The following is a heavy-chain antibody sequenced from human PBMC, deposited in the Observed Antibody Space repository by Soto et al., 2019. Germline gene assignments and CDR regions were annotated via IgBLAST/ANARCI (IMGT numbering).Heavy chain of an antibody. CDR3: ARQRIAAAGTRYYYGMDV. J-gene: IGHJ6*02. D-gene: IGHD6-13*01. V-gene: IGHV1-69*06. Sequence: QVQLVQSGAEVKKPGSSVKVSCKASGGTFSSYAISWVRQAPGQGLEWMGGIIPIFGTANYAQKFQGRVTITADKSTSTAYMELRSLRSEDTAVYYCARQRIAAAGTRYYYGMDVWGQGTTVTVSS. CDR1: GGTFSSYA. CDR2: IIPIFGTA.